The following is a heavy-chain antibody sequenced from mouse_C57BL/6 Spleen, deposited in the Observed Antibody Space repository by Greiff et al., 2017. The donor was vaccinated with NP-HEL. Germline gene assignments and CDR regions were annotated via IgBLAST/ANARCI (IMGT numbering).Heavy chain of an antibody. CDR3: ARDGYDYDEGY. Sequence: VQLKESGPGLVKPSQSLSLTCSVTGYSITSGYYWNWIRQFPGNKLEWMGYISYDGSNNYNPSLKNRISITRDTSKNQFFLKLNSVTTEDTATYYCARDGYDYDEGYWGQGTTLTVSS. CDR2: ISYDGSN. CDR1: GYSITSGYY. V-gene: IGHV3-6*01. D-gene: IGHD2-4*01. J-gene: IGHJ2*01.